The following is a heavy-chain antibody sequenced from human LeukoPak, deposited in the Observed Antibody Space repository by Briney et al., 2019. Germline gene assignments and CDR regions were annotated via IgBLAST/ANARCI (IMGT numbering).Heavy chain of an antibody. V-gene: IGHV4-59*10. Sequence: PSETLSLTCAVYGGSFSGYYWSWIRQPPGKGLEWIGRIYTSGSTNYNPSLKSRVTMSVDTSKNQFSLKLSSVTAADTAVYYCARGYNWNYVDYWGQGTLVTVSS. CDR2: IYTSGST. CDR3: ARGYNWNYVDY. J-gene: IGHJ4*02. CDR1: GGSFSGYY. D-gene: IGHD1-20*01.